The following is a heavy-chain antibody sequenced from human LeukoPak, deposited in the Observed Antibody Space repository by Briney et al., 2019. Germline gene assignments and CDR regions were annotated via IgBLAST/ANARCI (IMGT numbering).Heavy chain of an antibody. CDR2: FSRSSGSI. V-gene: IGHV3-9*01. CDR1: GFTCDDYA. CDR3: AKDIRWELLGHLDY. J-gene: IGHJ4*02. Sequence: SLSLSCAASGFTCDDYAMHWVRQAPGRGLEWGRGFSRSSGSIGYADSVKGRFTISRDNAKNSLYLQMNSLRAEDTALYYCAKDIRWELLGHLDYWGQGTLVTVSS. D-gene: IGHD1-26*01.